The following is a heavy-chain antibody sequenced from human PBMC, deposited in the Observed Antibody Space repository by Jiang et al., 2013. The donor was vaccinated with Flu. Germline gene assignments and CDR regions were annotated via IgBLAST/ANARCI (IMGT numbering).Heavy chain of an antibody. CDR2: INRSGNT. J-gene: IGHJ4*02. CDR3: ARSLFDY. V-gene: IGHV4-34*01. Sequence: LLKPSETLSLTCAVYGGSFGTYYWAWIRQTPEKGPEWIGEINRSGNTNYNPSLKSRVTISLDTSKNHFFLELSSVTAADTALYYCARSLFDYWGQGTLVTVSS. CDR1: GGSFGTYY.